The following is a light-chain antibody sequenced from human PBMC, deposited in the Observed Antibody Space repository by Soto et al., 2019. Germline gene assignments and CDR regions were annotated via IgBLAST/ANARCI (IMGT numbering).Light chain of an antibody. CDR1: QSIGNS. CDR3: QHYNSYYT. CDR2: KAS. J-gene: IGKJ2*01. Sequence: DLLMTQSPSTLSASVGDRVTISCRASQSIGNSLAWYQQKPDKAPKLLIYKASSLERRVPSRFSGSGSGTDFTLTISSLQPDDFATYYCQHYNSYYTFGQGTKLEIK. V-gene: IGKV1-5*03.